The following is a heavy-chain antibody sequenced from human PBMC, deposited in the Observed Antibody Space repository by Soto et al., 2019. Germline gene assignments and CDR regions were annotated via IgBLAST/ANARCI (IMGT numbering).Heavy chain of an antibody. CDR1: GFSFSSYG. Sequence: QVQLVESGGGVVQPGRSLRLSCTGSGFSFSSYGMYWVRQAPGKGLECVADISYDGSDKYYADFVKGRFTSSRDNSKNTVFLQMNSLRTEDTAVYYCARIFGEVIGTANRGMDVWGQGTTVTVSS. CDR2: ISYDGSDK. D-gene: IGHD3-3*01. V-gene: IGHV3-30*04. J-gene: IGHJ6*02. CDR3: ARIFGEVIGTANRGMDV.